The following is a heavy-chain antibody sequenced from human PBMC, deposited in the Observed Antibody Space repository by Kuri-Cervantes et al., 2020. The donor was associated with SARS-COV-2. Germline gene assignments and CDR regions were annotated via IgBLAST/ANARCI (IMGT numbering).Heavy chain of an antibody. V-gene: IGHV3-30-3*01. Sequence: GGSLRLSCAASGFTFSSYAMHWVRQAPGKGLEWVAVISYDGSNKYYADSVKGRFTISRDNSKNTLYLQMNSLRAEDTAVYYCATNLVPAAMPFDYWGQGTLVTVSS. CDR1: GFTFSSYA. CDR3: ATNLVPAAMPFDY. D-gene: IGHD2-2*01. CDR2: ISYDGSNK. J-gene: IGHJ4*02.